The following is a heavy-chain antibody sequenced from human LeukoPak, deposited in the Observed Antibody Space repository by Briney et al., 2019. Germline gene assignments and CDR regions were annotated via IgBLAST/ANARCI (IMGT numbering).Heavy chain of an antibody. CDR1: GYTFTGYY. CDR2: INPNSGGT. D-gene: IGHD6-13*01. CDR3: ARDRFQWVAIAAAGNDWFDP. Sequence: ASVKVSCKASGYTFTGYYMHWVRQAPGQGLEWMGWINPNSGGTNYAQKFQGRVTMTRDTSISTAYMELSRLRSDDTAVYYCARDRFQWVAIAAAGNDWFDPWGQGTLVTVSS. J-gene: IGHJ5*02. V-gene: IGHV1-2*02.